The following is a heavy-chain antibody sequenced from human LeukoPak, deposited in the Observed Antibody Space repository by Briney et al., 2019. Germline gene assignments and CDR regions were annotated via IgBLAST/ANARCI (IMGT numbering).Heavy chain of an antibody. D-gene: IGHD2-2*01. Sequence: GESLRLSCAGSGFIFTTYAMRWVRQAPGKGLEWVSSISSSSSYIYYVDSVKGRFTISRDNAKNSLYLQMNSLRAEDTAVYYCARDLIGYCSSPNCYRGAFDIWGQGTMVTVSS. CDR2: ISSSSSYI. CDR3: ARDLIGYCSSPNCYRGAFDI. V-gene: IGHV3-21*01. CDR1: GFIFTTYA. J-gene: IGHJ3*02.